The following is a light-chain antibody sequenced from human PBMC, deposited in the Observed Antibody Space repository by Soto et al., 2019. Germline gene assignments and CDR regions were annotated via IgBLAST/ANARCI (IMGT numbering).Light chain of an antibody. CDR2: AAS. CDR1: QSISNY. V-gene: IGKV1-39*01. Sequence: DIQMTQSPSSLSASVGDRVTITCRASQSISNYLNWYQQKPGKAPKLLIYAASSMQSGVPSRFSGSGSETDFTLTISSLQPXDSXXXXXXXSFSPLWTFGQGTKVEV. J-gene: IGKJ1*01. CDR3: XXSFSPLWT.